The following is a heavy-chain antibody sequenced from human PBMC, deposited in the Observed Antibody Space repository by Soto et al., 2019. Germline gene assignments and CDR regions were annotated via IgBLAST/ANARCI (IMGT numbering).Heavy chain of an antibody. CDR3: ARGRGSDYGGGDY. V-gene: IGHV1-46*01. J-gene: IGHJ4*02. Sequence: ASVKVSCKAPGYIFTTYYIHWVRQAPGQGLEWLGIINPSGGSASYAPKFQGRLTMTRDTSTSTVYRELSSLRSEDTAVYYCARGRGSDYGGGDYWGQGTLVTVSS. CDR1: GYIFTTYY. D-gene: IGHD5-12*01. CDR2: INPSGGSA.